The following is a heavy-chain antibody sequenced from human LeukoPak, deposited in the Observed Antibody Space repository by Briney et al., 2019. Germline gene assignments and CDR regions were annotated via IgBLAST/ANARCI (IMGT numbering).Heavy chain of an antibody. D-gene: IGHD3-3*01. CDR1: GYTFTGYY. Sequence: ASVEVSCKASGYTFTGYYMHWVRQAPGQGLEWMGWINPNSGGTNYAQKFRGRVTMTRDTSISTAYMELSRLRSDDTAVYYCARATIFGVVTGDYWGQGTLVTVSS. CDR3: ARATIFGVVTGDY. V-gene: IGHV1-2*02. CDR2: INPNSGGT. J-gene: IGHJ4*02.